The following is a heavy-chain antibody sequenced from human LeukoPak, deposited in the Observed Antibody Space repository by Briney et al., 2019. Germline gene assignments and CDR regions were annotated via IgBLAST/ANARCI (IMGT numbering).Heavy chain of an antibody. CDR1: GYSFTSYW. CDR2: IYPGDSDT. CDR3: ARLEGSSPWENAFDI. Sequence: GESLKISCKGSGYSFTSYWVGWVRQMPGKGLEWMGIIYPGDSDTRYGPSFQGQVTISADKSISTAYLQWSSLKASDTAMYYCARLEGSSPWENAFDIWGQGTMVTVSS. J-gene: IGHJ3*02. V-gene: IGHV5-51*01. D-gene: IGHD3-10*01.